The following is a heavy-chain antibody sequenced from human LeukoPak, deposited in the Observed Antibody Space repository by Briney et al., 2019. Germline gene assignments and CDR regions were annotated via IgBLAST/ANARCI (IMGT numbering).Heavy chain of an antibody. CDR1: GGSFSGYY. J-gene: IGHJ6*03. Sequence: SETLSLTCAVYGGSFSGYYWSWIRQPPGKGLEWIGEINHSGSTNYNPSLKSRVTISVDTSKNQFSLKLSSVTAADTAVYYCARASRVRGVKIWYYYMDVWGKGTTVTISS. CDR2: INHSGST. CDR3: ARASRVRGVKIWYYYMDV. V-gene: IGHV4-34*01. D-gene: IGHD3-10*01.